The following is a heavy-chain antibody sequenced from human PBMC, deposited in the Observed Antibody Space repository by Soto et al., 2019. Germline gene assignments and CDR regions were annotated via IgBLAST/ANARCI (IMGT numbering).Heavy chain of an antibody. V-gene: IGHV4-38-2*01. CDR3: ARVSRAPPESVDP. CDR1: GYSISLGYY. D-gene: IGHD2-2*01. J-gene: IGHJ5*02. CDR2: IYHSGNT. Sequence: KPSETLSLTCAVSGYSISLGYYWGWIRQPPGKGLEWIGSIYHSGNTYYNPSLKSRVSISLDTSKNHFSLELTSVTAADTAVYYCARVSRAPPESVDPWGQGTLVTVSS.